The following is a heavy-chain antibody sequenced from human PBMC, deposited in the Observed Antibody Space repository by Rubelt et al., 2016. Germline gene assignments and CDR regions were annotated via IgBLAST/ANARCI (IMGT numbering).Heavy chain of an antibody. J-gene: IGHJ4*02. Sequence: QVQLQESGPGLVKPSETLSLTCTVSGGSMSYYYWSWIRTSPGKGLEWIGHIYYSVSTNYNHSLNNRITVAVDTSKNQFTLKVGSVTAADTAVYYCAREGMVRGELNFDYWGQGTLVTVSS. CDR3: AREGMVRGELNFDY. CDR1: GGSMSYYY. CDR2: IYYSVST. V-gene: IGHV4-59*12. D-gene: IGHD3-10*01.